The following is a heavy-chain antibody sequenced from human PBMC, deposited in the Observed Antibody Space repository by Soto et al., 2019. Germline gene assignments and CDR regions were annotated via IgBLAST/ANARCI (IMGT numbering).Heavy chain of an antibody. V-gene: IGHV3-74*01. D-gene: IGHD2-15*01. CDR1: GFTFSSYW. CDR2: INSDGSST. Sequence: EVQLVESGGGLVQPGESLRLSCAASGFTFSSYWMHWVRQAPGKGLVWVSRINSDGSSTSYAGSVKGRFTISRDNAKNTPYLQMNSLRDEDTAVYYCVRTSLVVAAATREDYWGQGTLVTVSS. J-gene: IGHJ4*02. CDR3: VRTSLVVAAATREDY.